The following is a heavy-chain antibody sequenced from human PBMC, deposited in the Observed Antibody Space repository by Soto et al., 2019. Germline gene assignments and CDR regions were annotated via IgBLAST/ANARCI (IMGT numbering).Heavy chain of an antibody. CDR3: ATQTISYTWGV. D-gene: IGHD3-16*01. J-gene: IGHJ6*02. V-gene: IGHV4-4*02. CDR1: GAPITTTKW. CDR2: LSRGDER. Sequence: QVQLQESGPGLVKPSETLSLTCTVSGAPITTTKWWAWVRLPPGKGLEWIGELSRGDERSSNPSLEGRFTISLDKSNNHFSLKLTSVTAAATAIYYCATQTISYTWGVWGRGTSVTVSS.